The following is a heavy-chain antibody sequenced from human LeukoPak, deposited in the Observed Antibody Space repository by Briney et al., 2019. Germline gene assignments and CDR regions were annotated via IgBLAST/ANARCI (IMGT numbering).Heavy chain of an antibody. J-gene: IGHJ4*02. D-gene: IGHD3-22*01. Sequence: PSETLSLTCTVSGGSVSGSTYFWGWIRQPPGKGLDWIGSIDDSGSTYYNPSLKRRVTISVDTSKNQFSLRLSSVTAADTAVYYCARLGPRNSSGYYYYWGQGTLVTVSS. CDR3: ARLGPRNSSGYYYY. CDR2: IDDSGST. V-gene: IGHV4-39*01. CDR1: GGSVSGSTYF.